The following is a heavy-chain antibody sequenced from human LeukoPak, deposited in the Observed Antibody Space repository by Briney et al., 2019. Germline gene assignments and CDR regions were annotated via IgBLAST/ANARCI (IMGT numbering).Heavy chain of an antibody. Sequence: SVKVSCKASGGTFNSYAISWGRQAPGQRLEWMGRIIPILGIANYAQKFQGRVTITADKSTSTAYMELSSLRSEDTAVYYCARVTSITIFGVVIQGAFDIWGQGTMVTVSS. V-gene: IGHV1-69*04. CDR2: IIPILGIA. CDR1: GGTFNSYA. J-gene: IGHJ3*02. CDR3: ARVTSITIFGVVIQGAFDI. D-gene: IGHD3-3*01.